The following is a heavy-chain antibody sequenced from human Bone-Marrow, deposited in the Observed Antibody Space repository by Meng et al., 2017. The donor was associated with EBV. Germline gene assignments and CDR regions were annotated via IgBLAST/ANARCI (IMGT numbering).Heavy chain of an antibody. D-gene: IGHD3-16*01. CDR2: INHSGST. J-gene: IGHJ4*02. Sequence: QEPPQAWGSALLKPSGTLSLTGAVYGGPFSGCYWSWIRQPPGKGLEWIGDINHSGSTNYNPSLKSRVTLSVDTSKNQFSLKLSSVTAADTAVYYCARPPTGRGSYLDYWGQGTLVTVSS. V-gene: IGHV4-34*01. CDR1: GGPFSGCY. CDR3: ARPPTGRGSYLDY.